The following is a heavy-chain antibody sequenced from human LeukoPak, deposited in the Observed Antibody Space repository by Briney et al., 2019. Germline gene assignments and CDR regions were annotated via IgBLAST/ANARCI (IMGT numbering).Heavy chain of an antibody. V-gene: IGHV4-4*02. Sequence: SETLSLTCAVSGGSINSSSWWSWVRQPPGKGLEWIGEIYHSGSTNYNPSLKSRVTISVDKSNNQFSLKLNSVTAADTAVYYCAKNTVVTSYYDYYMDVWGKGITVTVSS. D-gene: IGHD4-23*01. CDR1: GGSINSSSW. CDR2: IYHSGST. CDR3: AKNTVVTSYYDYYMDV. J-gene: IGHJ6*03.